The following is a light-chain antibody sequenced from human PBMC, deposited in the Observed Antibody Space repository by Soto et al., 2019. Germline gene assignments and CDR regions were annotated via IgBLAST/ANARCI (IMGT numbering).Light chain of an antibody. V-gene: IGKV3-20*01. J-gene: IGKJ1*01. CDR1: QSVSNNY. CDR3: QQYGSSGT. CDR2: GAS. Sequence: EIVMTQSPATLSVSPGERATLSCRASQSVSNNYLAWYQQKPGQAPRLLIYGASNRATGIPDRFSGSGSGTDFTLTISRLEPEDFAVYYCQQYGSSGTVGQGTKV.